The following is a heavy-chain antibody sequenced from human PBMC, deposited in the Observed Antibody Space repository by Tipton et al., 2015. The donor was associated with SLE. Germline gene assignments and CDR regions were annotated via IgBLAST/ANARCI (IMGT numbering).Heavy chain of an antibody. CDR1: IGSINYYH. J-gene: IGHJ4*02. CDR2: IYSSGNT. V-gene: IGHV4-59*01. D-gene: IGHD1-1*01. Sequence: TLSLTCTVSIGSINYYHWSWIRQPPGKGLEWIGWIYSSGNTYYNPSLKSRVAISVDTSKNQFSLRLSSVTAADTAVYYCARGDDIDYFDYWGQGTLVTVSS. CDR3: ARGDDIDYFDY.